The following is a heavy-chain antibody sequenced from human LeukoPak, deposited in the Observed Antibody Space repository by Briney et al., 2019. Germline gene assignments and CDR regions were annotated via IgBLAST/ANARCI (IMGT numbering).Heavy chain of an antibody. V-gene: IGHV1-46*01. D-gene: IGHD3-16*01. J-gene: IGHJ3*02. CDR1: GYTFTSYY. Sequence: ASVKVSCKAPGYTFTSYYMHWVRQAPGQGLEWMGIINPSGGSTSYAQKFQGRVTMTRDMSTSTVYMELSSLRSEDTAVYYCVGGFNAFDIWGQGTMVTVSS. CDR3: VGGFNAFDI. CDR2: INPSGGST.